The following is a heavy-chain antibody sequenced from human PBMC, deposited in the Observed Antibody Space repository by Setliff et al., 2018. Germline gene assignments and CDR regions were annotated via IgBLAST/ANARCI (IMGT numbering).Heavy chain of an antibody. V-gene: IGHV4-59*01. CDR3: VREGYSEYFQD. D-gene: IGHD1-1*01. J-gene: IGHJ1*01. Sequence: PSETLSLTCTVSGDPISDASIMAWIRQPPGKGLEWIGYIYYSGSTTYNVSLKSRVSISVDTSKNQLSLTLSSVTAADTAVYYCVREGYSEYFQDWGRGTLVTVSS. CDR1: GDPISDAS. CDR2: IYYSGST.